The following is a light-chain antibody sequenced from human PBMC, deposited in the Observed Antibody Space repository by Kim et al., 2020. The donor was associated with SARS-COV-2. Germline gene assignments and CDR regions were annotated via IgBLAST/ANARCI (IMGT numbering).Light chain of an antibody. J-gene: IGKJ4*01. Sequence: SVEDRFTLTCRASQSIGSRLVWYQQKPGKAPKVLMYDVSTLEGGVPSSFSGSGSGTEFTLTISNLQPDDFATYYCQHYNSYPITFGGGTKVDIK. CDR3: QHYNSYPIT. CDR2: DVS. CDR1: QSIGSR. V-gene: IGKV1-5*01.